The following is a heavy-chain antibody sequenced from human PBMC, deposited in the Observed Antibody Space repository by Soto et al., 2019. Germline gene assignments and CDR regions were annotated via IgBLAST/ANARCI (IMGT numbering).Heavy chain of an antibody. V-gene: IGHV4-38-2*01. CDR1: GFFISSGNY. CDR2: IFHGGNT. CDR3: ARARWYDASDV. D-gene: IGHD2-15*01. Sequence: SETLSLTCAVSGFFISSGNYWGWIRKPPGKGLEWIGSIFHGGNTYYNPSLKSRVTISVDMSKNQFSLKLNSVTAADTAVYYCARARWYDASDVWGQGTVVTVSS. J-gene: IGHJ3*01.